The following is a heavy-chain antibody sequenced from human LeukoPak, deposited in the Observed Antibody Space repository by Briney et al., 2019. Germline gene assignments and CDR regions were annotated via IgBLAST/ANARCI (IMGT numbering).Heavy chain of an antibody. D-gene: IGHD3-10*01. Sequence: GGSLRLSCAASGFSFSSYWMHWVRQAPGKGLVWVSRINSDGSSTTYADSVKGRFTISRDNAKNTLYLQMNSLRAEDTALYYCARDAGNYDSGTSRFDYWGQGTLVTLSS. CDR2: INSDGSST. CDR1: GFSFSSYW. J-gene: IGHJ4*02. CDR3: ARDAGNYDSGTSRFDY. V-gene: IGHV3-74*01.